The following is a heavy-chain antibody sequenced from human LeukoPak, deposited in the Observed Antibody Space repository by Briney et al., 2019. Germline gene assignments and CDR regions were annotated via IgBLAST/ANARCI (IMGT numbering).Heavy chain of an antibody. CDR2: ISGSGGST. V-gene: IGHV3-23*01. CDR1: GFTVSSNY. Sequence: GGSLRLSCAASGFTVSSNYMSWVRQAPGKGLEWVSAISGSGGSTYYADSVKGRFTISRDNSKNTLYLQMNSLRAEDTAVYYCAKDWGIAAAGTGFDYWGQGTLVTVSS. D-gene: IGHD6-13*01. J-gene: IGHJ4*02. CDR3: AKDWGIAAAGTGFDY.